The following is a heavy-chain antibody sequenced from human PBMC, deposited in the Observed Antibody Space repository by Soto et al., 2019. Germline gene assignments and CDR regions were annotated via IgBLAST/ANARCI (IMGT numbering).Heavy chain of an antibody. CDR2: IYYSGST. V-gene: IGHV4-30-4*01. CDR3: AREITIFGVVMGQFDY. D-gene: IGHD3-3*01. Sequence: QVQLQESGPGLVKPSQTLSLTCTVSGGSISSGDYYWSWIRQPPGKGLEWIGYIYYSGSTYYNPSLKSPVTISVDTSKNQFSLKLSSVTAADTAVYYCAREITIFGVVMGQFDYWGQGTLVTVSS. J-gene: IGHJ4*02. CDR1: GGSISSGDYY.